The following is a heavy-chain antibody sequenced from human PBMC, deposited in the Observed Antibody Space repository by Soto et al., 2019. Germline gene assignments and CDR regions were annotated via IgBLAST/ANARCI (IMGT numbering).Heavy chain of an antibody. CDR3: ARDYSSSSNWFDP. Sequence: PGGSLRLSCAASGFTFSSYSMNWVRQAPGKGLEWVSYISSSSSTIYYADSVKGRFTISRDNAKNSLYLQMNSLRAEDTAVYYCARDYSSSSNWFDPWGQGTLVTVSS. CDR2: ISSSSSTI. D-gene: IGHD6-6*01. J-gene: IGHJ5*02. V-gene: IGHV3-48*01. CDR1: GFTFSSYS.